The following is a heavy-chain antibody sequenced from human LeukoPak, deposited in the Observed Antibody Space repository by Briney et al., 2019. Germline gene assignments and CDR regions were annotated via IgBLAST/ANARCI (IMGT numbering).Heavy chain of an antibody. J-gene: IGHJ4*02. CDR3: SKTPHSTTWSYFDY. V-gene: IGHV3-23*01. D-gene: IGHD2-2*01. Sequence: GGSLRLSCAASGFTFSNYAMNGVRQAPGKGLEWVSVLSGSGSSTYYADSVKGRFTISRDNSKNTLYLQMNSLRAEDTAVYYCSKTPHSTTWSYFDYWGQGILVTVSS. CDR1: GFTFSNYA. CDR2: LSGSGSST.